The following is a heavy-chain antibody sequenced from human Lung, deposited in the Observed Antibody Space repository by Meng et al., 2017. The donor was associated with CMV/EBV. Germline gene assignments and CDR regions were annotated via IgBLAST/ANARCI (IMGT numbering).Heavy chain of an antibody. Sequence: GGSLRLXCAASGLTVSGNDMTWVRQAPGKGLEWVSLIHRDGNTYYGDSVKGRFTSSRDNSMNTLYLQMNSLKTEDTAVYYCATFKQQPVGGTYWYSDFWGRGXLVTVSS. J-gene: IGHJ2*01. CDR1: GLTVSGND. CDR3: ATFKQQPVGGTYWYSDF. V-gene: IGHV3-66*02. CDR2: IHRDGNT. D-gene: IGHD6-13*01.